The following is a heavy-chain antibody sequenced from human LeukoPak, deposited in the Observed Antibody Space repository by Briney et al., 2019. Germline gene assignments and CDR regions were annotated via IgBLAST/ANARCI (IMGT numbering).Heavy chain of an antibody. Sequence: SVKVSCKASGGTFSSYAISWVRQAPGQGLESMGGIIPIFGTANYAQKFQGRVTITADESTSTAYMELSSLRSEDTAVYYCARDPNPTYCGGDCYFGSWFDPWGQGTLVTVSS. CDR2: IIPIFGTA. V-gene: IGHV1-69*13. CDR1: GGTFSSYA. CDR3: ARDPNPTYCGGDCYFGSWFDP. J-gene: IGHJ5*02. D-gene: IGHD2-21*02.